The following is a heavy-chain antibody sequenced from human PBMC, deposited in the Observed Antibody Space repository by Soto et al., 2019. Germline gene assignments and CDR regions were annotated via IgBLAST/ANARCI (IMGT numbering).Heavy chain of an antibody. D-gene: IGHD1-1*01. V-gene: IGHV2-5*01. CDR1: GFSLSTSGVG. CDR2: IYWNDDK. CDR3: ARRYDPYYFDY. J-gene: IGHJ4*02. Sequence: QITLKESGPTLVKPTQTLTLTCTFSGFSLSTSGVGVGWIRQPPGKALEWLALIYWNDDKRYSPSLKSRLTXTKXTSKNQVVLTMTNMDPVDTATYYCARRYDPYYFDYWGQGTLVTVSS.